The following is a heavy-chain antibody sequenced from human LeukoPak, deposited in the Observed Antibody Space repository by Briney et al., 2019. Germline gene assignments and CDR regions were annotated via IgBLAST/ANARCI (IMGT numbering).Heavy chain of an antibody. CDR2: IYPGDSDT. Sequence: GESLKISCKGSGYSFTSYWIGWVRQMPGKGLEWMGIIYPGDSDTRYSPSFQGQVTISADKSISTAYLQWGSLKASDTAMYYCARGRIAAAGKGVGFDPWGQGTLVTVSS. D-gene: IGHD6-13*01. CDR3: ARGRIAAAGKGVGFDP. V-gene: IGHV5-51*01. J-gene: IGHJ5*02. CDR1: GYSFTSYW.